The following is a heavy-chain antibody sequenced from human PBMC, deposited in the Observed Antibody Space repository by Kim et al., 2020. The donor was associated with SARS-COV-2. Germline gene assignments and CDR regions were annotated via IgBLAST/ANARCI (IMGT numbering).Heavy chain of an antibody. D-gene: IGHD2-21*02. Sequence: GGSLRLSCAASGFTFSDDCLRWVRQAPGKGLEWVARISCEAGKGTTAYSVKGRVTVTIDNAQSKHKLYMSMQRPDDTATDYYSCNTGDFSFCDIHVHYY. V-gene: IGHV3-30*03. J-gene: IGHJ6*01. CDR1: GFTFSDDC. CDR2: ISCEAGKG. CDR3: SCNTGDFSFCDIHVHYY.